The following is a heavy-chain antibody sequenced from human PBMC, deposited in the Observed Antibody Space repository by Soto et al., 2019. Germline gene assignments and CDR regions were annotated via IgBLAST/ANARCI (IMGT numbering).Heavy chain of an antibody. CDR2: IYYSGST. J-gene: IGHJ5*02. Sequence: SETLSLTCTVSGGSISSYYWSWIRQPPGKGLEWIGYIYYSGSTNYNPSLKSRVTISVDTSKNQFYLKLSSVTAADTAVYYCARGGPLDDVWSGYFGNWFDPWGQVNLVTVSS. D-gene: IGHD3-3*01. CDR3: ARGGPLDDVWSGYFGNWFDP. V-gene: IGHV4-59*01. CDR1: GGSISSYY.